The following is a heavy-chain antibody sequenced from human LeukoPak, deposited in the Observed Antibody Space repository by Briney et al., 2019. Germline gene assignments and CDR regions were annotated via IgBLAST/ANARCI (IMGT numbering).Heavy chain of an antibody. CDR3: ARGSSGFTTVRGVKDWFDP. CDR2: IIPIFGTA. Sequence: SVKVSCKASGGTFSSYAISWVRQAPGQGLEWMGGIIPIFGTANYAQKFQGRVTITADESTSTAYMELSSLRSEDTAVYYCARGSSGFTTVRGVKDWFDPWGQGTLVTVSS. J-gene: IGHJ5*02. V-gene: IGHV1-69*13. D-gene: IGHD3-10*01. CDR1: GGTFSSYA.